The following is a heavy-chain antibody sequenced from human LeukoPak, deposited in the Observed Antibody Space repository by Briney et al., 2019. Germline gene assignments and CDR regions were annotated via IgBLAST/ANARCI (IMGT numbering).Heavy chain of an antibody. V-gene: IGHV4-39*07. CDR3: ARAIEVGAMTPFDY. D-gene: IGHD1-26*01. CDR1: GGSISSSSYY. CDR2: IYYSGST. Sequence: PSETLSLTCTVSGGSISSSSYYWGWIRQPPGKGLEWIGSIYYSGSTWSSLKSRVTISIDTSKNKFSLKLSSVTAADTAMYYCARAIEVGAMTPFDYWGQGTLVTVSS. J-gene: IGHJ4*02.